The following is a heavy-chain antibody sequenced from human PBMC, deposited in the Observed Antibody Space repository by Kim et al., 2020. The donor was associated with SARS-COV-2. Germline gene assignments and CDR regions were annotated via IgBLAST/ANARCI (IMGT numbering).Heavy chain of an antibody. CDR1: GFTFSDYY. J-gene: IGHJ4*02. D-gene: IGHD6-13*01. Sequence: GGSLRLSCAASGFTFSDYYMSWIRQAPGKGLEWVSYISSSGSTIYYADSVKGRFTISRDNAKNSLYLQMNSLRAEDTAVYYCARDQGPGRQQLPRGLDYWGQGTLVTVSS. CDR2: ISSSGSTI. CDR3: ARDQGPGRQQLPRGLDY. V-gene: IGHV3-11*01.